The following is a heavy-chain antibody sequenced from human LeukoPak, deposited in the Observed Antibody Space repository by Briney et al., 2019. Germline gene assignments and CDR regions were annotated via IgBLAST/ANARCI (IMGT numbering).Heavy chain of an antibody. CDR2: ISSSSSYI. Sequence: GGSLRLSCAASGFTFSSYSMNWVRQAPGKGLEWVSSISSSSSYIYYADSVKGRFTISRDNAKNSLYLQMNSLRAEDTAVYYCAKDQIRDYYDSSGYLAIDYWGQGTLVTVSS. V-gene: IGHV3-21*04. CDR3: AKDQIRDYYDSSGYLAIDY. D-gene: IGHD3-22*01. CDR1: GFTFSSYS. J-gene: IGHJ4*02.